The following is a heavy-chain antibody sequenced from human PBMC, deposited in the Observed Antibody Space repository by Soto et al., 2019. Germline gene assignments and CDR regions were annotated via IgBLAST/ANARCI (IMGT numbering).Heavy chain of an antibody. V-gene: IGHV3-7*03. D-gene: IGHD7-27*01. Sequence: RLSCAASGFTLSNYWMTWVRQAPGKGLEWVANINKDGSQKNYVDSVKGRFTIARDNGQNSLSLQINSLRVEDTAVYYCVRELGLAYGGQGALVTVAS. J-gene: IGHJ4*02. CDR2: INKDGSQK. CDR1: GFTLSNYW. CDR3: VRELGLAY.